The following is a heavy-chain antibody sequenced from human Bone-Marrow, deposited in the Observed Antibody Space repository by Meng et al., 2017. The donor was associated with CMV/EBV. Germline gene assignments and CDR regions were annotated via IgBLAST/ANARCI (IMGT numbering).Heavy chain of an antibody. CDR3: ARGKVTDDAFDI. CDR1: DGSISSYY. Sequence: GSLRLSCTVSDGSISSYYWTWIRQPPGKGLEWIGYIYYSGSTNYNPSLKSRVTISVDTSKNQFSLKLSSVTAADTAVYYCARGKVTDDAFDIWGQGTMVTVSS. CDR2: IYYSGST. D-gene: IGHD2-21*02. V-gene: IGHV4-59*01. J-gene: IGHJ3*02.